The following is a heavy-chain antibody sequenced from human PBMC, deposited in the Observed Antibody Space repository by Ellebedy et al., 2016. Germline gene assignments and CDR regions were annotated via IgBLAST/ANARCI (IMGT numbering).Heavy chain of an antibody. J-gene: IGHJ4*02. CDR3: AREGYSSGSIGDLDY. CDR1: GFSFSTYG. D-gene: IGHD2-15*01. CDR2: LWYDGSTQ. V-gene: IGHV3-30*02. Sequence: GESLKISCAASGFSFSTYGMHWVRQAPGKRLEWVALLWYDGSTQYYADSVRGRFTVSRDTSRKTLYLQMNSLRAEDTAVYYCAREGYSSGSIGDLDYWGQGTLVTVSS.